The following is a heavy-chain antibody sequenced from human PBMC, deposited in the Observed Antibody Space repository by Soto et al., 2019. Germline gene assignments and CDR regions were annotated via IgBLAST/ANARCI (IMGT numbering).Heavy chain of an antibody. V-gene: IGHV1-2*02. Sequence: CKASGYTFVAYYVFWVRQAPGHGLEWMGWINPKTGDTDYAQNFQCRVTMTRDTSITTAYMELSRLTSDDTALYYCARQLAYCGGDCYTEPIDYWGHGTPVTVSS. CDR3: ARQLAYCGGDCYTEPIDY. CDR2: INPKTGDT. D-gene: IGHD2-21*02. J-gene: IGHJ4*01. CDR1: GYTFVAYY.